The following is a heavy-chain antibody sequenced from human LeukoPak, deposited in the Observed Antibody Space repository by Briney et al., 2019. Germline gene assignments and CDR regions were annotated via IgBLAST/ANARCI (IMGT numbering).Heavy chain of an antibody. V-gene: IGHV3-53*01. D-gene: IGHD2-15*01. CDR2: IYSGGST. CDR3: AKRGHCSGGSCYYYFDY. J-gene: IGHJ4*02. CDR1: GFTVSSNY. Sequence: GGSLRLSCAASGFTVSSNYMSWVRQAPGKGLEWVSVIYSGGSTYYADSVKGRFTISRDNSKNTLYLQMNSLRAEDTAVYYCAKRGHCSGGSCYYYFDYWGQGTLVAVSS.